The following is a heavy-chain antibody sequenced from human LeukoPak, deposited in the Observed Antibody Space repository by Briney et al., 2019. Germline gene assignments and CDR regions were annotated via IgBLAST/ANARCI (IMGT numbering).Heavy chain of an antibody. J-gene: IGHJ5*02. Sequence: GASVKVSCKASGYTFTGYYMHWVRQAPGQGHEWTGWINPNSGGTNYAQKFQGRVTMTRDSSIRTAYMALSLLGPEDTAQHYCARVGPYSSSTNWFDPWGQGTLVTVSS. D-gene: IGHD6-13*01. CDR1: GYTFTGYY. V-gene: IGHV1-2*02. CDR2: INPNSGGT. CDR3: ARVGPYSSSTNWFDP.